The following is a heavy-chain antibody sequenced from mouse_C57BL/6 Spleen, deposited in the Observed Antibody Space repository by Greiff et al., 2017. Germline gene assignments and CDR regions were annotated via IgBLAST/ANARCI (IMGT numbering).Heavy chain of an antibody. CDR3: ARVHYSNYGVDD. CDR2: IYPGDGDT. Sequence: LQESGPELVKPGASVKISCKASGYAFSSSWMNWVKQRPGKGLEWIGRIYPGDGDTNYNGKFKGKATLTADKSSSTAYMQLSSLTSEDSAVYFCARVHYSNYGVDDWGQGATLTVSS. D-gene: IGHD2-5*01. CDR1: GYAFSSSW. J-gene: IGHJ2*01. V-gene: IGHV1-82*01.